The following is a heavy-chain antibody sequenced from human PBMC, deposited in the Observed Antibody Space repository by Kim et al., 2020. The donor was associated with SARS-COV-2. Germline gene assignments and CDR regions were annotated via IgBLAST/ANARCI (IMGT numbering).Heavy chain of an antibody. CDR3: ARGVLRGYYYGMDV. D-gene: IGHD5-12*01. V-gene: IGHV1-69*01. Sequence: EKKFQGRVTITADESTSTAYMELSSLRSEDTAVYYCARGVLRGYYYGMDVWGQGTTVTVSS. J-gene: IGHJ6*02.